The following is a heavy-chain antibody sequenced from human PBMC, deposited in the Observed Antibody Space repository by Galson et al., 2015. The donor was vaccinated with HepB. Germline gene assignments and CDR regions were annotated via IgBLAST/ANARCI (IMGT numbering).Heavy chain of an antibody. CDR2: ICSGGST. V-gene: IGHV3-66*02. D-gene: IGHD3-9*01. CDR3: ARDQPQLQYFDW. Sequence: SLRLSCAASGFTVRNNYISWVRQAPGKGLEWVSVICSGGSTYYADSVKGRFTISRDNSKNTLYLQMNSLRAEDTAVYYCARDQPQLQYFDWWGQGTLVTVSS. J-gene: IGHJ4*02. CDR1: GFTVRNNY.